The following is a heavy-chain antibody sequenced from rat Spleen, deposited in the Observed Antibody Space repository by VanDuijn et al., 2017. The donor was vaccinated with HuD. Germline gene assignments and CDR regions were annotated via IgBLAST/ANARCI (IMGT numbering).Heavy chain of an antibody. CDR2: ITYDGSST. CDR1: GFTFSNYG. D-gene: IGHD1-10*01. V-gene: IGHV5S14*01. CDR3: ARHRITTGVYFDY. Sequence: EVQLVESGGGLVQPGRSLKLSCAASGFTFSNYGMAWVRQTPTKGLEWVASITYDGSSTYYRDSVKGRFTISRDTAQKTQYLQMDSLRSEDTATYYCARHRITTGVYFDYWGQGVMVTVSS. J-gene: IGHJ2*01.